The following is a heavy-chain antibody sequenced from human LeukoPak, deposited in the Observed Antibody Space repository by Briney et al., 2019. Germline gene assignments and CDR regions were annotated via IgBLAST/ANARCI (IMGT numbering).Heavy chain of an antibody. Sequence: GESLKISFKGSGYSFTSYWIGWVRQMPGKGLEWMGIIYPGDSDTRYSPSFQGQVTISADKSISTAYLQWSSLKASDTAMYYCARHISRAAAGIDYWGQGTLVTVSS. CDR2: IYPGDSDT. CDR3: ARHISRAAAGIDY. J-gene: IGHJ4*02. CDR1: GYSFTSYW. V-gene: IGHV5-51*01. D-gene: IGHD6-13*01.